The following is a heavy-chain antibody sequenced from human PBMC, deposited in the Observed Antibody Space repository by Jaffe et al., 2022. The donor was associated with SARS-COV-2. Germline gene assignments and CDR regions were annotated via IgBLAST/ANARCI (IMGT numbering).Heavy chain of an antibody. CDR2: IYYSGNT. V-gene: IGHV4-59*08. D-gene: IGHD3-22*01. J-gene: IGHJ5*02. CDR3: ARHDSSGYLNWFDP. Sequence: QVQLQESGPGLVKPSETLSLTCTVSGGSINSYYWSWIRQPPGKGLEWIGYIYYSGNTNYNPSLKSRVTISVDTSKNQFSLKLSSVTAADTAVYYCARHDSSGYLNWFDPWGQGTLVTVSS. CDR1: GGSINSYY.